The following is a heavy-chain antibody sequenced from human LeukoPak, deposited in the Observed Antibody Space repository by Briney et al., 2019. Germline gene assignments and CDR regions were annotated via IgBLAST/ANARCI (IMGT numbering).Heavy chain of an antibody. D-gene: IGHD3-22*01. CDR1: GGSNSSYY. J-gene: IGHJ3*02. V-gene: IGHV4-59*01. Sequence: PSETLSLTCTVSGGSNSSYYWSWIRQPPGKGLEWIGYIYDSGSTNYNPSLKSRVTISVDTSKNQFSLKLSSVTAADTAVYYCACLTTADAFDIWGQGTMVTVSS. CDR2: IYDSGST. CDR3: ACLTTADAFDI.